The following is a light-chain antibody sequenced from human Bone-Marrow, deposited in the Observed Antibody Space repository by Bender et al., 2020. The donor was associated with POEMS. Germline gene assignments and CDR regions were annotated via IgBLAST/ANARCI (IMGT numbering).Light chain of an antibody. CDR3: SSYTTSSLVL. J-gene: IGLJ2*01. CDR2: EVT. Sequence: QSALTQPPSVSGSPGQSVTISCTGTSSDVGNYDRVSWYQQPPGTAPKLIIYEVTNPPSGVPDRFSGSKSDNTASLTISGLQAEDEADYFCSSYTTSSLVLFGGGTKVTVL. V-gene: IGLV2-18*02. CDR1: SSDVGNYDR.